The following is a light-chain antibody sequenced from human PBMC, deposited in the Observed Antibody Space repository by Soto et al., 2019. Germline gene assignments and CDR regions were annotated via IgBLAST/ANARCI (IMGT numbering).Light chain of an antibody. V-gene: IGLV1-40*01. CDR2: GTT. CDR1: SSNIGADYE. CDR3: QSYDSTLKGCV. J-gene: IGLJ1*01. Sequence: QSVLTQPPSVSGAPVQRVTISCTGGSSNIGADYEVHWYQQLPGTAPKLLMYGTTNRPSGVPDRFSGSKSGSSASLDITGLQAEDEAEYYCQSYDSTLKGCVFGTGTKLTVL.